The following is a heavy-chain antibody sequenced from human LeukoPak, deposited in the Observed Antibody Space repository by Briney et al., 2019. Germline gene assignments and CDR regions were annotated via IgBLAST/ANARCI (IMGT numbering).Heavy chain of an antibody. J-gene: IGHJ4*02. CDR3: ARDLPIVAVPAAMLY. V-gene: IGHV3-30-3*01. D-gene: IGHD2-2*01. Sequence: GALRLSCAASGFTFSSYAMHWVRQAPGKGLEWVAVISYDGSNKYYADSVKGRFTISRDNSKNTLYLQMNSLRAEDTAVYYCARDLPIVAVPAAMLYWGQGTLVTVSS. CDR2: ISYDGSNK. CDR1: GFTFSSYA.